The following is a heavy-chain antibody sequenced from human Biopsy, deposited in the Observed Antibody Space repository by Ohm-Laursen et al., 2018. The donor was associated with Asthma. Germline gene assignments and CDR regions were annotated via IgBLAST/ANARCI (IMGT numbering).Heavy chain of an antibody. CDR2: ISYDGSNK. V-gene: IGHV3-30*03. J-gene: IGHJ4*02. CDR3: ARGYSTSWYFGY. Sequence: SLRLSCAASGFTFSRYGMHWVRQAPGKGLEWVAVISYDGSNKYYGDSVQGRFTISRDNSKNTLYLQMNSLRAEDTAVYYCARGYSTSWYFGYWGQGTVVTVSS. D-gene: IGHD6-13*01. CDR1: GFTFSRYG.